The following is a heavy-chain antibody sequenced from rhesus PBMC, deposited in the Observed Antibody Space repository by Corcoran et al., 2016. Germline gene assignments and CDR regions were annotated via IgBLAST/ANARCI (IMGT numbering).Heavy chain of an antibody. Sequence: EVQLVESGGGLVQPGGSLRLSCAASGFTFSSYWMYWFRQAPGKGLEWGSRMSSDGSSTSYADSVKGRFTISRENAKNSLYLQMNSLRAEDTAVYYCTTSIAAGYWGQGVLVTVSS. CDR2: MSSDGSST. CDR1: GFTFSSYW. V-gene: IGHV3-119*01. CDR3: TTSIAAGY. D-gene: IGHD6-31*01. J-gene: IGHJ4*01.